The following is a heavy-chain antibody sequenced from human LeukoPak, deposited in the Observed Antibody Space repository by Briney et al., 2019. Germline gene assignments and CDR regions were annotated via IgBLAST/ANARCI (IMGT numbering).Heavy chain of an antibody. J-gene: IGHJ4*02. V-gene: IGHV1-18*04. CDR1: GYTFTSYG. CDR2: ISAYNGNT. D-gene: IGHD3-9*01. Sequence: ASVKVSCKASGYTFTSYGISWVRQAPGQGLEWMGWISAYNGNTNYAQKLQGRVTMTTDTSTSTAYMELRSLRSDDTAVYYCARTSAYYDILTGYSPIDYWGQGTLVTVSS. CDR3: ARTSAYYDILTGYSPIDY.